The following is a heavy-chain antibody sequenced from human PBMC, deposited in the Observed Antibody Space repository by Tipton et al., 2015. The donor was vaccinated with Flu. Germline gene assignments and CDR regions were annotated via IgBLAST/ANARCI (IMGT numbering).Heavy chain of an antibody. D-gene: IGHD4-23*01. V-gene: IGHV5-51*01. CDR2: IYPRDSDI. Sequence: MQLVQSGAEVKKPGESLKISCKGSGYSFDYYWIGWVRQMPGKGLELMGLIYPRDSDIKYSPAFHGQVTISVDKSIRTAYLNWSSLKASDTAKYFCARHNGGNSVPFDYWGQGTLVTVSS. CDR3: ARHNGGNSVPFDY. CDR1: GYSFDYYW. J-gene: IGHJ4*02.